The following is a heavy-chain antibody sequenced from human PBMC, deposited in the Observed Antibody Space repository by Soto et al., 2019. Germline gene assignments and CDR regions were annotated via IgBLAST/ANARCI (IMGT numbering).Heavy chain of an antibody. V-gene: IGHV1-8*01. Sequence: ASVKVSCKASGYTFTNYDINWVRQATGQGLEWMGWMNPNSGNTGYAQNFQGRVTMTRNTSISTAYMELSSLRSEDTAVYYCVRGPHLHTFCSGGGCFLFDPWGQGTLVTVSS. CDR2: MNPNSGNT. J-gene: IGHJ5*02. CDR1: GYTFTNYD. D-gene: IGHD2-15*01. CDR3: VRGPHLHTFCSGGGCFLFDP.